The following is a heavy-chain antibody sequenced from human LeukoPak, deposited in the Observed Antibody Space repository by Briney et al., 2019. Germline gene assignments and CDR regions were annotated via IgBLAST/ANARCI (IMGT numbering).Heavy chain of an antibody. CDR2: ISSSSSYI. CDR1: GFTFSSYS. D-gene: IGHD3-3*01. V-gene: IGHV3-21*01. CDR3: ANYDFWSGYYVLDY. Sequence: PGGSLRLSCAASGFTFSSYSMNWVRQAPGKGLEWVSSISSSSSYIYYADSVKGRFTISRDNAKNSLYLQMNSLRAEDTAVYYCANYDFWSGYYVLDYWGQGTLVTVSS. J-gene: IGHJ4*02.